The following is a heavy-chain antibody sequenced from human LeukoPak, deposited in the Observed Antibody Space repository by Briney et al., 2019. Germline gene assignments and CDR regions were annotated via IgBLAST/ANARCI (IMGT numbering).Heavy chain of an antibody. CDR1: GFTFSSYG. Sequence: GRSLRLSCAASGFTFSSYGMHWVRQAPGKGLEWVAVIWYDGSNKYYADSVKGRFTISRDNSKSTLYLQMNSLRAEDTAVYYCARDPLITMVRGVPMDVWGQGTTVTVSS. D-gene: IGHD3-10*01. J-gene: IGHJ6*02. V-gene: IGHV3-33*01. CDR3: ARDPLITMVRGVPMDV. CDR2: IWYDGSNK.